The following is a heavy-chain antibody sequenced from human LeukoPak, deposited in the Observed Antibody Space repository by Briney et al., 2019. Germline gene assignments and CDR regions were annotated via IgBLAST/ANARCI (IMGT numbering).Heavy chain of an antibody. CDR2: LYSDGST. J-gene: IGHJ4*02. CDR3: AKSERLTMIGGWAPTFDS. D-gene: IGHD3-22*01. V-gene: IGHV3-66*01. CDR1: GFTVSDKY. Sequence: GGSLRLSCAASGFTVSDKYMSWVRQALEKGLEWVSILYSDGSTYYADSVEGRFTISRDNSKNTLFFQMNSLRVEDTAVYYCAKSERLTMIGGWAPTFDSWGQGTLVTVSS.